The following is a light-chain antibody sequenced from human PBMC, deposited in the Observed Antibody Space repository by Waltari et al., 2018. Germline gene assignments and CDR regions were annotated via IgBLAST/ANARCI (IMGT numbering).Light chain of an antibody. V-gene: IGKV1-13*02. J-gene: IGKJ5*01. Sequence: AIQLTQSPSSLSASVGDRVTITCRASKGIRRALDWYQQKPGKAPKVLIHDASSLESGVPSRFRGSGSGTYFTLTISSLQPEDFATYYCQQFNSFPITFGLGTRLDIK. CDR1: KGIRRA. CDR3: QQFNSFPIT. CDR2: DAS.